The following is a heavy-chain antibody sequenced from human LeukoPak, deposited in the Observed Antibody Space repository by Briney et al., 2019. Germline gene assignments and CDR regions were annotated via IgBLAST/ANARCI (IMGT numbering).Heavy chain of an antibody. Sequence: PSETLSLTCTVSGGSISSSSVYWGWIRQPPGKGLEWIATISYSGSTTSYNPSLKSRVTISVDTSKNQFSLKLNSVTAADTAVYYCARAGDYDYVWGEGYFDYWGQGTLVTVSS. CDR3: ARAGDYDYVWGEGYFDY. CDR2: ISYSGSTT. D-gene: IGHD3-16*01. J-gene: IGHJ4*02. CDR1: GGSISSSSVY. V-gene: IGHV4-39*01.